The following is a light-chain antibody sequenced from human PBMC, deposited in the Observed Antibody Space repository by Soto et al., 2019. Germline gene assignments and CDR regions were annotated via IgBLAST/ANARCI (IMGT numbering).Light chain of an antibody. Sequence: DIVMTQSPDFLAVSLGERATINCRSSQSVFDSSDNKNYLAWYQQKPGQPPKLLIYWASTRESGVPDRFSGSGSGTGFTLTISSLQTEDVAVYYCQQYFTTPITFGQRKRLEIK. J-gene: IGKJ5*01. CDR1: QSVFDSSDNKNY. V-gene: IGKV4-1*01. CDR3: QQYFTTPIT. CDR2: WAS.